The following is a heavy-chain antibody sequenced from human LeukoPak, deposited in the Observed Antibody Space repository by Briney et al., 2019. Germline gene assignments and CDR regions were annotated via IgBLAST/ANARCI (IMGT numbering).Heavy chain of an antibody. CDR2: IIPIFGIA. Sequence: ASVKVSCKASGGTFSSYAISWVRQAPGQGLEWMGRIIPIFGIANYAQKFQGRVTITADKSTSTAYMELSSLRSVDTAVYYCARIGYCSGGSCYSHYYYGMDVWGQGTTVTVSS. CDR3: ARIGYCSGGSCYSHYYYGMDV. CDR1: GGTFSSYA. D-gene: IGHD2-15*01. J-gene: IGHJ6*02. V-gene: IGHV1-69*04.